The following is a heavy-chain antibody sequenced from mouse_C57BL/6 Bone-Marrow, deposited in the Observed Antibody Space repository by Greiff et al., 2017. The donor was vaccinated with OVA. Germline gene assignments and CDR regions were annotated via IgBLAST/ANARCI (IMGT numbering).Heavy chain of an antibody. Sequence: DVHLVESGGGLVKPGGSLKLSCAASGFTFSSYTMSWVRQTPEKRLEWVATISGGGGNTYYPDSVKGRFTISRDNAKNTLYLQMSSLRSEDTALYYCARRTTVPMDYWGQGTSVTVSS. CDR1: GFTFSSYT. V-gene: IGHV5-9*01. J-gene: IGHJ4*01. D-gene: IGHD1-1*01. CDR3: ARRTTVPMDY. CDR2: ISGGGGNT.